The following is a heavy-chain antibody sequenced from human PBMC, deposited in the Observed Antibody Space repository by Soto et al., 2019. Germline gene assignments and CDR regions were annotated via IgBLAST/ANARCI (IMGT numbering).Heavy chain of an antibody. CDR1: GYTFTSYA. V-gene: IGHV1-3*01. CDR2: INAGNGNT. CDR3: ARVEGYCSGGSCYHDYFDY. J-gene: IGHJ4*02. D-gene: IGHD2-15*01. Sequence: QVQLVQPGAEVKKPGASVKVSCKASGYTFTSYAMHWVHQAPGQRLEWMGWINAGNGNTKYSQKFQGRVTITRDTSASTAYMEMSSLRSEDTAVYYCARVEGYCSGGSCYHDYFDYWGQGTLVTVSS.